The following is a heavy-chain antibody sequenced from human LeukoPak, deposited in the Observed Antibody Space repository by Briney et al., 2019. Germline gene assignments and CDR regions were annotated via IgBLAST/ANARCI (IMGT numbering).Heavy chain of an antibody. J-gene: IGHJ5*02. D-gene: IGHD1-26*01. Sequence: NPSETLSLTCAVYGGSSSGYYRGWIRQPPGKGLEWIGEINHSGSTNYNPSLKSRVTISLDTSKNQCSLQLNSVSPEDTAVYYCARQGRSGPSFSRRSSWGQGTLVTVSS. CDR3: ARQGRSGPSFSRRSS. CDR2: INHSGST. V-gene: IGHV4-34*01. CDR1: GGSSSGYY.